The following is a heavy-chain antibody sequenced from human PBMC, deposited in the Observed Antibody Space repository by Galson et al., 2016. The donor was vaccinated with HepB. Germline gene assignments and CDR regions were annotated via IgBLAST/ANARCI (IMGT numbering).Heavy chain of an antibody. CDR2: INPSGGST. CDR3: ASAVVGVL. Sequence: SVKVSCKASGSTFTSYYIHWVRQAPGQGLEWMGIINPSGGSTSYAQNFQGRVTMTRDTSTSTVYMNLSSLRSEDTAVYYCASAVVGVLWGQGTLVTVSS. CDR1: GSTFTSYY. V-gene: IGHV1-46*01. J-gene: IGHJ4*02. D-gene: IGHD6-19*01.